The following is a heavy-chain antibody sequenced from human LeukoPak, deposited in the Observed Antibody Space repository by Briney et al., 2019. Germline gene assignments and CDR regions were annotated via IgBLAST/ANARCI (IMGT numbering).Heavy chain of an antibody. Sequence: ASVKVSCKASGYTFTGYYMHWVRQAPGQGLEWMGLINPNSGGTNYAQKFQGRVTMTRDTSISTAYMELSRLRSDDTAVYYCAIYCSSTSCRNRAFDYWGQGTLVTVSS. CDR2: INPNSGGT. J-gene: IGHJ4*02. D-gene: IGHD2-2*01. CDR3: AIYCSSTSCRNRAFDY. CDR1: GYTFTGYY. V-gene: IGHV1-2*02.